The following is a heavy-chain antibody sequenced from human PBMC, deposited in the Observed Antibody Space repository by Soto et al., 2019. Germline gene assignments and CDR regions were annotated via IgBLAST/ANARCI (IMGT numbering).Heavy chain of an antibody. V-gene: IGHV3-23*01. D-gene: IGHD5-12*01. CDR1: GFTFSSYA. CDR2: ISGSGGST. CDR3: TVATSDYYYYYGMDV. Sequence: GGSLRLSCSASGFTFSSYAMSWVRQAPGKGLEWVSAISGSGGSTYYADSVKGRFTISRDNSKNTLYLQMNSLRAEDTAVYYCTVATSDYYYYYGMDVWGQGTTVTVSS. J-gene: IGHJ6*02.